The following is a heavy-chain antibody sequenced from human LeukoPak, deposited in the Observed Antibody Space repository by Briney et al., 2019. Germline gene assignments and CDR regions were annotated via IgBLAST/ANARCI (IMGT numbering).Heavy chain of an antibody. V-gene: IGHV3-73*01. CDR3: ARSYGSGSYYNPGDV. J-gene: IGHJ6*04. CDR1: GFTFSGSA. Sequence: PGRSLRLSCAASGFTFSGSAMHWARQASGKGLEWVGRIRSKANSYATAYAASVKGRFTISRDDSKNTAYLQMNSLKTEDTAVYYCARSYGSGSYYNPGDVWGKGTTVTVSS. CDR2: IRSKANSYAT. D-gene: IGHD3-10*01.